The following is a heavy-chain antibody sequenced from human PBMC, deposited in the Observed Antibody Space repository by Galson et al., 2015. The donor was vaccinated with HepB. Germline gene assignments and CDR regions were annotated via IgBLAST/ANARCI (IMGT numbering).Heavy chain of an antibody. CDR2: IYTSGST. V-gene: IGHV4-61*02. J-gene: IGHJ2*01. CDR1: GGSISSGSYY. Sequence: TLSLTCTVSGGSISSGSYYWSWIRQPAGKGLEWIGRIYTSGSTNYNPSLKSRVTMSVDTSKNQFSLKLSSVTAADTAVYYCARDRGYGGTIFGVVISHWYFDLWGRGTLVTVSS. CDR3: ARDRGYGGTIFGVVISHWYFDL. D-gene: IGHD3-3*01.